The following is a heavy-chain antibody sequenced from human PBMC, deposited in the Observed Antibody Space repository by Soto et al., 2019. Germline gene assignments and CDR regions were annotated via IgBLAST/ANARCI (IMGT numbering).Heavy chain of an antibody. CDR1: GFTFDDYA. CDR2: INWNSAIS. CDR3: GKAGLPLLVPSYFDS. V-gene: IGHV3-20*01. J-gene: IGHJ4*02. D-gene: IGHD6-13*01. Sequence: HLVESGGSVVRPGGSLRLSCAASGFTFDDYAMNWVRQAPGKGLEWVSAINWNSAISAYADSVKGRFTISRDSAKSSLYLQMTSLRAEDTACYHCGKAGLPLLVPSYFDSWGQGTVVTVSS.